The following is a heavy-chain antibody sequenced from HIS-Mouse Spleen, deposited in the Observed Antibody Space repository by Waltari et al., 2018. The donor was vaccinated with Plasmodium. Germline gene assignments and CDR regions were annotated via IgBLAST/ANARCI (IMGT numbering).Heavy chain of an antibody. D-gene: IGHD3-10*01. CDR2: ISYDGSNK. CDR1: GFTFSSYA. CDR3: ALSGH. V-gene: IGHV3-30*04. Sequence: QVQLVESGGGVVQPGRSLRLSCAASGFTFSSYAMHWVRQAPGKGVGLVAVISYDGSNKYYADAVKGRFTISRDNSKNTLYLQMNSLRAEDTAVYYCALSGHWGQGTLVTVSS. J-gene: IGHJ4*02.